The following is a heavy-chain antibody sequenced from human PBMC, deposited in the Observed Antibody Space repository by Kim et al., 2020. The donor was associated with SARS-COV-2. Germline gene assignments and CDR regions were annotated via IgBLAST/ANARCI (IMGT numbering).Heavy chain of an antibody. D-gene: IGHD1-26*01. J-gene: IGHJ4*02. CDR3: ARDSGNFYVDF. CDR2: IKQNGYQK. V-gene: IGHV3-7*01. CDR1: GFTFSDYW. Sequence: GGSLRLSCVASGFTFSDYWMTWVRQAPGKGPEWVANIKQNGYQKYYADSVRGQFTISRDNARNSLYLQMTSLRAEDTAIYYCARDSGNFYVDFWCQGTLV.